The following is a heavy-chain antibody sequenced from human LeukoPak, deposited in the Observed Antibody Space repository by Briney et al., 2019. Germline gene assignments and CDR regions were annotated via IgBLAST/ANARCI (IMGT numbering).Heavy chain of an antibody. CDR3: ASGDYGAPSYY. CDR1: GFTFSSNW. Sequence: PGGSLRLSCAASGFTFSSNWMHWVRQAPGKGLVWVSRIKSDGSSTSYADSVKGRFTISRDNSKNTLYLQMNSLRAEDTAMYYCASGDYGAPSYYWGRGTLVSVSS. V-gene: IGHV3-74*01. D-gene: IGHD4-17*01. J-gene: IGHJ4*02. CDR2: IKSDGSST.